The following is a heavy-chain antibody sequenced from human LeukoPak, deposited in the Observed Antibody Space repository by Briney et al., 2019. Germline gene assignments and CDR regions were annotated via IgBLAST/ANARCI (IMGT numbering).Heavy chain of an antibody. CDR1: GFTFSNYD. Sequence: GGSLRLSCAASGFTFSNYDMHWVRQAPGKGLEWVAFIRYDGSKKYYADSVKGRFTISRDNSKDTLYLQMNSLRAEDTAVYYCAKEEGYYYDSGGYYVEYFQHWGQGTLVTVSS. CDR2: IRYDGSKK. V-gene: IGHV3-30*02. D-gene: IGHD3-22*01. J-gene: IGHJ1*01. CDR3: AKEEGYYYDSGGYYVEYFQH.